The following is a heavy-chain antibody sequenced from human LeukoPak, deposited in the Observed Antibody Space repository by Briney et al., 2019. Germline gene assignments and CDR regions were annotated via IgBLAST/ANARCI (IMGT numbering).Heavy chain of an antibody. CDR3: VRAVEYYYDSSGYAVDY. Sequence: GGSLRLSCAASRFTFARYSMNWVRQAPGKGLEWVSSISSSSSNIYYADSVTGRFTISRDNAKNSLYLQMNSLRVDETAVYYCVRAVEYYYDSSGYAVDYWGQGTLVTVSS. CDR2: ISSSSSNI. D-gene: IGHD3-22*01. V-gene: IGHV3-21*01. J-gene: IGHJ4*02. CDR1: RFTFARYS.